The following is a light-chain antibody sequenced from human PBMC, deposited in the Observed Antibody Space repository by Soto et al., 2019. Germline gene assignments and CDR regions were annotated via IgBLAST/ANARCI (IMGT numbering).Light chain of an antibody. J-gene: IGKJ5*01. Sequence: EIVLTQTPGTLSLSPGERATLSCRASQSVSTNSLAWYQQKPGQAPRLLIYGASSRATGIPDRFSGSGSGTDFTLTISRLEPEDFAVYYCQQYGSSPTFGQGTRLEIK. CDR1: QSVSTNS. V-gene: IGKV3-20*01. CDR3: QQYGSSPT. CDR2: GAS.